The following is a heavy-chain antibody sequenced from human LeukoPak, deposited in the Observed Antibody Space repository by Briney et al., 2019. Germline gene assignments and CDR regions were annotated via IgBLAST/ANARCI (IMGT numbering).Heavy chain of an antibody. CDR1: GFTFSSYA. V-gene: IGHV3-64*01. D-gene: IGHD2-2*01. CDR3: ARSSISRYCSGTSCSEHAYFDY. J-gene: IGHJ4*02. CDR2: ISSNGGST. Sequence: QPGGSLRLSCAASGFTFSSYAMHWVRQAPGKGLEYISAISSNGGSTYYANSVKGRFTISRDNSKNTLYLQMGSLRPEDMAVYYCARSSISRYCSGTSCSEHAYFDYWGQGTLVTVSS.